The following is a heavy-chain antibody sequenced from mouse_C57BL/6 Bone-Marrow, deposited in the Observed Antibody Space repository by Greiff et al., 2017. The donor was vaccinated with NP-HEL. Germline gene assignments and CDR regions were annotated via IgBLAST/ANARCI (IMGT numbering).Heavy chain of an antibody. Sequence: EVQLQQSGAELVRPGASVKLSCTASGFNIKDDYMHWVKQRPEQGLEWIGWIDPENGDTEYASKFQGKATITADTSSNTAYLQLSSRTSEDTAVYYCTTQGLLLDYWGQGTTLTVSS. J-gene: IGHJ2*01. D-gene: IGHD2-3*01. CDR1: GFNIKDDY. V-gene: IGHV14-4*01. CDR3: TTQGLLLDY. CDR2: IDPENGDT.